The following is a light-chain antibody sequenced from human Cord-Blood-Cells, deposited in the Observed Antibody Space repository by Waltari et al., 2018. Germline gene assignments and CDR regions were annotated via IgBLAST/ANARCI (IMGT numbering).Light chain of an antibody. CDR3: QAWDSSVV. CDR1: NLGAKS. Sequence: SYELTQPPSVSVSPGQTASIPCSGDNLGAKSACWYQQNPGQPPLLVIYQDSKRPPGIPERFSGSNSGNTATLTISGTQAMDEADYYCQAWDSSVVFGGGTKLTVL. J-gene: IGLJ2*01. CDR2: QDS. V-gene: IGLV3-1*01.